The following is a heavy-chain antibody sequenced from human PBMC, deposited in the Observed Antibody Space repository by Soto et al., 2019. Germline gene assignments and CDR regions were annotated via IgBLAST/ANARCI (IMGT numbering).Heavy chain of an antibody. Sequence: SGPTLVNPTQTLTLTCTVSGVSLRTTGVGVGWVRQPPGKALEWLALLYWDDDKRYSPSLRSRLTIAKDISEKQVVLTMTNMDTVDTATYYCVQSRCGGDCLEIYSSHAYNGLDVWGQGTTVTVS. D-gene: IGHD2-21*02. J-gene: IGHJ6*02. CDR3: VQSRCGGDCLEIYSSHAYNGLDV. V-gene: IGHV2-5*02. CDR2: LYWDDDK. CDR1: GVSLRTTGVG.